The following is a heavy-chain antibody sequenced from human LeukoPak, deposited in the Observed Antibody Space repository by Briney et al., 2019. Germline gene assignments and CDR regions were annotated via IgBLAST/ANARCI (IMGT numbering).Heavy chain of an antibody. J-gene: IGHJ4*02. V-gene: IGHV1-69*13. D-gene: IGHD6-19*01. Sequence: GASVKVSCKASGGTFSSYAISWVRQAPGQGLEWMGGIIPIFCTANYAQKFQGRVTITADESTSTAYMELSSLRSEDTAVYYCAAGGVAVAGTGYYFDYWGQGTLVTVSS. CDR1: GGTFSSYA. CDR2: IIPIFCTA. CDR3: AAGGVAVAGTGYYFDY.